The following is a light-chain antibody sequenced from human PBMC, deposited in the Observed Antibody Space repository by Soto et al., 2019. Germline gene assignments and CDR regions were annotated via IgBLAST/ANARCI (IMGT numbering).Light chain of an antibody. CDR2: GAS. J-gene: IGKJ4*01. Sequence: DIVLTQSPGTLSLSPGERATLSCRACQSVSSSYLAWYQQKPGQAPRLLIYGASIRATGIPARFSGSGSGTDFTLTNSRLEPEDVAVDYCQQYGSSPLTFGGGTKVEIK. CDR3: QQYGSSPLT. CDR1: QSVSSSY. V-gene: IGKV3-20*01.